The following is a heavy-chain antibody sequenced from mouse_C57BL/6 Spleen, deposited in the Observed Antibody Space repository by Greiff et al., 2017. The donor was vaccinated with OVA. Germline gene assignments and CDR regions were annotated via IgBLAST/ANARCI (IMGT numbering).Heavy chain of an antibody. CDR1: GYTFTSYW. D-gene: IGHD1-1*01. CDR3: ARFTTVVGGAMDY. J-gene: IGHJ4*01. CDR2: IDPSDSET. V-gene: IGHV1-52*01. Sequence: VQLQQPGAELVRPGSSVKLSCKASGYTFTSYWMHWVKQRPIQGLEWIGNIDPSDSETHYNQKFKDKATLTVDKSSSTAYMQLSSLTSEDSAVYYCARFTTVVGGAMDYWGQGTSVTVSS.